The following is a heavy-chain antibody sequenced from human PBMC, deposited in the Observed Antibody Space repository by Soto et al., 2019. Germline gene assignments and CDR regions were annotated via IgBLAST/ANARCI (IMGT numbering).Heavy chain of an antibody. Sequence: LRLSCAASGFTFSDYYMTWIRQAPGKGLEWVSFISSSGDYIYYADSVKGRFTISRDNAKNSLFLQMNSLRADDTAVYYCSRDILTGPLPDYWGQGTLVTVSS. CDR1: GFTFSDYY. D-gene: IGHD3-9*01. CDR2: ISSSGDYI. V-gene: IGHV3-11*01. J-gene: IGHJ4*02. CDR3: SRDILTGPLPDY.